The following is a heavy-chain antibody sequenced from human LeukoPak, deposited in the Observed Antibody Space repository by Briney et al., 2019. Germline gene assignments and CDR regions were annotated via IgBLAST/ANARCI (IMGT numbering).Heavy chain of an antibody. Sequence: SETLSLTCTVSGGSISSSSYYWGWIRQPPGKGLEWIGSIYYSGSTYYNPSLKSRVTISVDTSENQFSLKLSSVTAADAAVYYCARRDYYGDYGAFDIWGQGTMVTVSS. J-gene: IGHJ3*02. V-gene: IGHV4-39*01. CDR3: ARRDYYGDYGAFDI. D-gene: IGHD4-17*01. CDR2: IYYSGST. CDR1: GGSISSSSYY.